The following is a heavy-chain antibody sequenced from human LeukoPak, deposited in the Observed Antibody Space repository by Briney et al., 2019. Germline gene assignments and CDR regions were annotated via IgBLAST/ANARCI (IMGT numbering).Heavy chain of an antibody. CDR1: GGSFSGYY. J-gene: IGHJ4*02. V-gene: IGHV4-34*01. CDR3: ARGYSGYDIDY. D-gene: IGHD5-12*01. Sequence: PSETLSLTSAVYGGSFSGYYWSWIRQPPGKGLEWIGEINHSGSTNYNPSLKSRVTISVDTSKNQFSLKLSSVTAADTAVYYCARGYSGYDIDYWGQGTLVTVSS. CDR2: INHSGST.